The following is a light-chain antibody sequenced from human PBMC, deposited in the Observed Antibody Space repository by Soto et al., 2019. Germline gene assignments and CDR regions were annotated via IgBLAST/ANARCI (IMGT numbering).Light chain of an antibody. CDR2: GAS. CDR1: QSVSSSY. V-gene: IGKV3-20*01. CDR3: QQYGRSLWT. J-gene: IGKJ1*01. Sequence: EIVLTQSPGTLSLSPGERATLSCRASQSVSSSYLAWYQQKPGQAPRLLIYGASSRATDIPDRLSGSGSGTDFTLPISRLEPEEFAVYYCQQYGRSLWTGGQGTKVEIK.